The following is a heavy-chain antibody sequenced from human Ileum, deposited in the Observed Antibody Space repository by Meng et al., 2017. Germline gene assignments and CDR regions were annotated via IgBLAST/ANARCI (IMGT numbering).Heavy chain of an antibody. D-gene: IGHD1-14*01. CDR1: GDSIRNGNW. V-gene: IGHV4-4*02. CDR2: IYESGTT. Sequence: QVQLQGPGPGLGKPSETLSFSCAVSGDSIRNGNWWSWVRQPPGKGLEWIGEIYESGTTNYNPSLKSRVTISVDKSKNEFSLKLSSVTAADTALYYCARVSYNKGSPKFDSWGQGTLVTVSS. CDR3: ARVSYNKGSPKFDS. J-gene: IGHJ4*02.